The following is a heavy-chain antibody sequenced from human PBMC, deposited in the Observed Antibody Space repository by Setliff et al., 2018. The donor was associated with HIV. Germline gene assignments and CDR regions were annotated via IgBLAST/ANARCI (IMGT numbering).Heavy chain of an antibody. CDR3: SRIRWSYYGMDV. J-gene: IGHJ6*02. CDR1: GFTFSSYS. CDR2: ISSTSSYI. D-gene: IGHD2-15*01. V-gene: IGHV3-21*01. Sequence: GGSLRLSCAASGFTFSSYSMNWVRQAPGKGLEWVSSISSTSSYIYYADSVKGRFTISRDNAKNSLFLQMNSLRVDDTAVYFCSRIRWSYYGMDVWGQGTTVTVSS.